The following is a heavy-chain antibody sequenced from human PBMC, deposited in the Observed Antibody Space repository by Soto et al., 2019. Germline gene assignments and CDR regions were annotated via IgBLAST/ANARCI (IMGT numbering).Heavy chain of an antibody. CDR1: GGSISSGGYY. CDR2: IYYSGST. V-gene: IGHV4-31*03. Sequence: QVQLQESGPGLVKPSQTLSLTCTVSGGSISSGGYYWSWIRQHPGKGLEWIGYIYYSGSTYYNPSLRSRVTISVDTSKNQFSLKLSSVTAADTAVYYCARSTTVTTRLDYWGQGTLVTVSS. D-gene: IGHD4-4*01. CDR3: ARSTTVTTRLDY. J-gene: IGHJ4*02.